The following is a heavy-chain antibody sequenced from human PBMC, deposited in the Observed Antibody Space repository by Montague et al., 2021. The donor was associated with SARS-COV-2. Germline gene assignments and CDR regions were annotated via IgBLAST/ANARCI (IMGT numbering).Heavy chain of an antibody. D-gene: IGHD5-24*01. J-gene: IGHJ6*02. CDR2: IYYSGST. CDR3: AGLQGDGSLYGMDV. CDR1: GGSISSYY. Sequence: SETLSLTCTVSGGSISSYYWSWIRQPPGKGLEWIGYIYYSGSTNYNPSLKGRVTISVDASKSQFSLKLSSVTAADTAVYYCAGLQGDGSLYGMDVWGQGTRSPSP. V-gene: IGHV4-59*01.